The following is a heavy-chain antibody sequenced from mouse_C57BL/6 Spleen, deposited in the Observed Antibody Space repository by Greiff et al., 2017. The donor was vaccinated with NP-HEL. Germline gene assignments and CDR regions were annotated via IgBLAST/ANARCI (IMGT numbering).Heavy chain of an antibody. J-gene: IGHJ4*01. CDR3: ARRTMVTTDYAMDY. CDR2: IYPGGGYT. V-gene: IGHV1-63*01. CDR1: GYTFTNYW. D-gene: IGHD2-2*01. Sequence: QVHVKQSGAELVRPGTSVKMSCKASGYTFTNYWIGWAKQRPGHGLEWIGDIYPGGGYTNYNEKFKGKATLTADKSSSTAYMQFSSLTSEDSAIYYCARRTMVTTDYAMDYWGQGTSVTVSS.